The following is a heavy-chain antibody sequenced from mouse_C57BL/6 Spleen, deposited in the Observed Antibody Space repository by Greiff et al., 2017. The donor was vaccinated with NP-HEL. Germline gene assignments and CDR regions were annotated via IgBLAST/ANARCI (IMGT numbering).Heavy chain of an antibody. V-gene: IGHV5-17*01. CDR2: ISSGSSTI. Sequence: EVQLVESGGGLVKPGGSLKLSCAASGFTFSDYGMHLVRQAPEKGLEWVAYISSGSSTIYYADTVKGRFTISRDNAKNTLFLQMTSLRSEDTAMYYCARPYGNYFDYWGQGTTLTVSS. D-gene: IGHD2-1*01. CDR1: GFTFSDYG. CDR3: ARPYGNYFDY. J-gene: IGHJ2*01.